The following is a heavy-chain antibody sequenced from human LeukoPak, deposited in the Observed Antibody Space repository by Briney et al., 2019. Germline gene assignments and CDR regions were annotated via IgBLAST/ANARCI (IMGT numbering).Heavy chain of an antibody. CDR3: AKDHGV. V-gene: IGHV3-23*01. CDR1: GGSFSGYY. Sequence: PSETLSLTCAVYGGSFSGYYWSWIRQAPGKGLEWVSAIGANGGSTYFADSVKGRFTISRDNTKNTLSLQMSSLRAEDTAVYYCAKDHGVWGQGTLVTVSS. CDR2: IGANGGST. J-gene: IGHJ1*01.